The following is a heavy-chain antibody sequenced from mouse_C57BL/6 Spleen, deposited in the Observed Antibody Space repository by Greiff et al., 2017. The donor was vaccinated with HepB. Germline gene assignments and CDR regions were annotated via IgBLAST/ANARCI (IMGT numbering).Heavy chain of an antibody. Sequence: QVQLQQPGAELVKPGASVKLSCKASGYTFTSYWMHWVKQRPGQGLEWIGMIHPNSGSTNYNEKFKSKATLTVDKSSSTAYMQLSSLTSEDAAVYYCARVYYDYDGVDYWGQGTTLTVSS. CDR1: GYTFTSYW. V-gene: IGHV1-64*01. CDR2: IHPNSGST. CDR3: ARVYYDYDGVDY. D-gene: IGHD2-4*01. J-gene: IGHJ2*01.